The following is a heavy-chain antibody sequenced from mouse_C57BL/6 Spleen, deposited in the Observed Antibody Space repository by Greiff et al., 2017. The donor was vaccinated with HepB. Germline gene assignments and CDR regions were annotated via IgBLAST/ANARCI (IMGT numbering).Heavy chain of an antibody. J-gene: IGHJ4*01. CDR2: IDPENGDT. V-gene: IGHV14-4*01. CDR3: TATVVTGMDY. D-gene: IGHD1-1*01. CDR1: GFNIKDDY. Sequence: VQLQQSGAELVRPGASVKLSCTASGFNIKDDYMHWVKQRPEQGLEWIGWIDPENGDTEYASKFQGKATITADTSSNTAYLQLSSLTSEDTAVYYCTATVVTGMDYWGQGTSVTVSS.